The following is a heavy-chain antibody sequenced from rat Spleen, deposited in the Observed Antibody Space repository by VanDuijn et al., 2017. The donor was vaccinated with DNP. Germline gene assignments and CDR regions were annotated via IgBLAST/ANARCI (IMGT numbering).Heavy chain of an antibody. CDR3: ASTQYSGDVNWFAY. CDR1: GYSITSSYR. Sequence: VQLQESGPGLVKPSQSLSLTCSVTGYSITSSYRWNWIRKFPGNKLEWMGYINSAGNTRYNPSLKSRISITRDTSKNQFFLQVNSVTTEDTATYYCASTQYSGDVNWFAYWGQGVMVTVSS. D-gene: IGHD1-1*01. CDR2: INSAGNT. V-gene: IGHV3-3*01. J-gene: IGHJ2*01.